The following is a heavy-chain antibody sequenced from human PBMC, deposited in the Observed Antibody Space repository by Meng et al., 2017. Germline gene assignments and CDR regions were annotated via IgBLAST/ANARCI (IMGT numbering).Heavy chain of an antibody. CDR2: IIPIFGTA. D-gene: IGHD5-12*01. V-gene: IGHV1-69*06. Sequence: QGTRVQSGAEGRKPGSSVKVSCKASGGTFSSYAISWVRQAPGQGLEWMGGIIPIFGTANYAQKFQGRVTITADKSTSTAYMELSRLISDDTAVYYCARDSATGDFWGQGTLVTVSS. CDR1: GGTFSSYA. CDR3: ARDSATGDF. J-gene: IGHJ4*02.